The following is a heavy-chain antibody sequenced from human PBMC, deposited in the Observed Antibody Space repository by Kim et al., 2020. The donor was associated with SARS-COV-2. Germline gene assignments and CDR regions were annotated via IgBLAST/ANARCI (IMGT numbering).Heavy chain of an antibody. CDR1: EFTFSRYS. CDR2: ISRNSDYI. D-gene: IGHD3-10*01. J-gene: IGHJ4*02. Sequence: GGSLRLSCAASEFTFSRYSMNWVRQAPGKGLEWVSTISRNSDYIYYADSVEGRFTISRDNAKNSLYLQMNSLRADDTAIYYCARDLSLGRPGGFDYWGQGNLVTVSS. CDR3: ARDLSLGRPGGFDY. V-gene: IGHV3-21*01.